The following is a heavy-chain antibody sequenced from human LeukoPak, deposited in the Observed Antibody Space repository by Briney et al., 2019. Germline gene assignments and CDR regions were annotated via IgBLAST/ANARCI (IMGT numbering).Heavy chain of an antibody. V-gene: IGHV1-69*13. CDR3: ARNYYVSSGYYPIEYFQH. J-gene: IGHJ1*01. Sequence: ASVKVSCKASGGTFSSYAISWVRQAPGQGLEWMGGIIPIFGTANYAQKFQGRVTITADESTSTAYMELSSLRSEDTAVYYCARNYYVSSGYYPIEYFQHWGQGTLVTVSS. CDR1: GGTFSSYA. D-gene: IGHD3-22*01. CDR2: IIPIFGTA.